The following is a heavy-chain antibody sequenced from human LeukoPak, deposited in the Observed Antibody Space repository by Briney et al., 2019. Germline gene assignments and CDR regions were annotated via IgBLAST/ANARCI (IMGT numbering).Heavy chain of an antibody. D-gene: IGHD2-2*01. J-gene: IGHJ4*02. CDR1: GFTFSSYS. CDR2: ISSSSSYI. V-gene: IGHV3-21*01. CDR3: AKEGYCSSTSCYGTLFDY. Sequence: PGGSLRLSCAASGFTFSSYSMNWVRQAPGKGLEWVSSISSSSSYIYYADSVKGRFTIARDNAKNSLYLQMNSLRAEDTAVYYCAKEGYCSSTSCYGTLFDYWGQGTLVTVSS.